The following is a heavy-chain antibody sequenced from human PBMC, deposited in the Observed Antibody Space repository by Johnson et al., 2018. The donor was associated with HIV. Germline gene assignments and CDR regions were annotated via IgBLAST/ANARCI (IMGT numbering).Heavy chain of an antibody. D-gene: IGHD6-13*01. V-gene: IGHV3-74*01. CDR1: GFTYSTNW. CDR3: AREGAAAGPTDAFDF. CDR2: INSDGRST. Sequence: VQLVESGGDLVQPGGSLRLSCVGSGFTYSTNWMHWVRQAPGKGLVSVSRINSDGRSTSYADSVKGRFTISRDNSKNTLYLQVNSLRAEDTAVYYCAREGAAAGPTDAFDFWGQGTMVTVSS. J-gene: IGHJ3*01.